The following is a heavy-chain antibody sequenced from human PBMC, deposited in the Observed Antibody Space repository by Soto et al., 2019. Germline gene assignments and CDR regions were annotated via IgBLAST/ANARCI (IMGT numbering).Heavy chain of an antibody. CDR1: GYTFTTHG. V-gene: IGHV1-18*04. Sequence: QVQLVQSGAEVKEPGTSVRVSCKASGYTFTTHGLSWVRQAPGQGLEWMGWISPYNGKTTYAHKVQGRVTMTTDTSTSTAYMELRGLRSDDTAVYYCARVDDYVWGSFLPWGQGTQVTVSS. CDR2: ISPYNGKT. J-gene: IGHJ4*02. D-gene: IGHD3-16*01. CDR3: ARVDDYVWGSFLP.